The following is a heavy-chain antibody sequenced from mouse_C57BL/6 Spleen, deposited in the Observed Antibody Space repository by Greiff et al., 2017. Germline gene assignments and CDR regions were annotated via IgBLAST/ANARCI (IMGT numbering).Heavy chain of an antibody. Sequence: VQLQQPGAELVKPGASVKLSCKASGYTFTSYWMHWVKQRPGRGLEWIGRIDPNSGGTKYNEKFKSKATLTVDKPSSTAYMQISSLTSEDSAVYYCARSDSTILTTYYFDYWGQGTTLTVSS. CDR3: ARSDSTILTTYYFDY. CDR1: GYTFTSYW. V-gene: IGHV1-72*01. D-gene: IGHD2-5*01. CDR2: IDPNSGGT. J-gene: IGHJ2*01.